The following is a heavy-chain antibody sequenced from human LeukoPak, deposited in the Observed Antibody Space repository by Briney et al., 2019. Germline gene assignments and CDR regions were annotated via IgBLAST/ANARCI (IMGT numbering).Heavy chain of an antibody. Sequence: PGGSLRLSCAASGFTVSSNYMSWVRQAPGKGLEWVSVIYSGGSTYYAESVKGRFTISRDNAKNTLYLQMNSLRAEDTAVYYCARDAGDYYGMDVWGQGTTVTVS. J-gene: IGHJ6*02. CDR1: GFTVSSNY. CDR2: IYSGGST. CDR3: ARDAGDYYGMDV. V-gene: IGHV3-66*01.